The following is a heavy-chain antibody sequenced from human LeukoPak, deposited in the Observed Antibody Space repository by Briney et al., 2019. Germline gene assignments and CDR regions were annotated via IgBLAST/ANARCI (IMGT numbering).Heavy chain of an antibody. CDR2: INPAGSET. J-gene: IGHJ4*02. D-gene: IGHD2-2*01. Sequence: GGSLRLSCAASGFSFNAYWMAWVRQAPGTGLEWVANINPAGSETFHVDPVKGRFSISRDHAKNLVYLQMNSLRAEDTAVYYCARAYSGGGIVVVPAANWGQGTLVTVSS. V-gene: IGHV3-7*01. CDR1: GFSFNAYW. CDR3: ARAYSGGGIVVVPAAN.